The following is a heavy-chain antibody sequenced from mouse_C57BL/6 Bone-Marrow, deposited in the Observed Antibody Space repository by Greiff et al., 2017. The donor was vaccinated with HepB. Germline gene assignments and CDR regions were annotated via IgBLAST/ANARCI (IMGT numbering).Heavy chain of an antibody. CDR1: GFTFSDYG. V-gene: IGHV5-17*01. Sequence: EVKVEESGGGLVKPGGSLKLSCAASGFTFSDYGMHWVRQAPEKGLEWVAYISSGSSTIYYADTVKGRFTISRDNAKNTLFLQMTSLRSEDTAMYYCARYYYGSSYAMDYWGKGTSVTVSS. D-gene: IGHD1-1*01. J-gene: IGHJ4*01. CDR3: ARYYYGSSYAMDY. CDR2: ISSGSSTI.